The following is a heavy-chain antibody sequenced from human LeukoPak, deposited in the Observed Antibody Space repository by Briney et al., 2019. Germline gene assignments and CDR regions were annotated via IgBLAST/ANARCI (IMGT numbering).Heavy chain of an antibody. CDR3: ARVSGGSGSYVDFVWFDP. Sequence: ASVKVSCKASGYTFTSYGISWVRQAPGQGLEWMGWISAYNGNTNYAQKFQGRVTITADESTSTAYMELSSLRSEDTAVYYCARVSGGSGSYVDFVWFDPWGQGTLVTVSS. D-gene: IGHD3-10*01. CDR1: GYTFTSYG. J-gene: IGHJ5*02. CDR2: ISAYNGNT. V-gene: IGHV1-18*01.